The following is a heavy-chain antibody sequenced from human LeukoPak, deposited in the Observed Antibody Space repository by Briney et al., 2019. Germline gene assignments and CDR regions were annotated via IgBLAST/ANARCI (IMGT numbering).Heavy chain of an antibody. CDR2: IYYSGST. CDR3: ARDLREHGVFDI. CDR1: GGSISSGGYS. J-gene: IGHJ3*02. Sequence: PSETLSLTCAVSGGSISSGGYSWSWIRQPPGKGLEWIGYIYYSGSTYYNPSLKSRVTISVDTSKNQFSLKLSSVTAADTAVYYCARDLREHGVFDIWGQGTMVTVSS. D-gene: IGHD1-26*01. V-gene: IGHV4-30-4*07.